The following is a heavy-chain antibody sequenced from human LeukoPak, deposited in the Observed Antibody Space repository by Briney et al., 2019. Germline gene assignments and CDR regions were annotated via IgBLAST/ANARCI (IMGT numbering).Heavy chain of an antibody. Sequence: ASVTVSCKTSGCTFTGYFMHWVRQAPGQGLEWMGWINPNSGGTKYAQKFQGRVTMTRDTSISTAYMELSRLKSDDTAVYYCARDSAVWGILNWFDPWGQGTLVTVS. J-gene: IGHJ5*02. CDR3: ARDSAVWGILNWFDP. V-gene: IGHV1-2*02. CDR2: INPNSGGT. CDR1: GCTFTGYF. D-gene: IGHD3-16*01.